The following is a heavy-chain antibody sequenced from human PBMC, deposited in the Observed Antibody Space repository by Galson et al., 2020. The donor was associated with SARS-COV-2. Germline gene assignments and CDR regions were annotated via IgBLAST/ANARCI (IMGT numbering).Heavy chain of an antibody. CDR2: IHYSGST. CDR1: GGSISSGGYY. D-gene: IGHD3-9*01. Sequence: SETLSLTCIVSGGSISSGGYYWSWIRQRPGKGLEWIGYIHYSGSTYYNPSLKSRVTISVDTSKNQFSLKLSSVSAADTAVYYCARAHQDDILTGYWFDPWGRGTLVTVSS. J-gene: IGHJ5*02. V-gene: IGHV4-31*03. CDR3: ARAHQDDILTGYWFDP.